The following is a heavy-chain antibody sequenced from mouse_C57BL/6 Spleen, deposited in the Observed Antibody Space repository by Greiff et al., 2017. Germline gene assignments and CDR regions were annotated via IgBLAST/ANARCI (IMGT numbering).Heavy chain of an antibody. J-gene: IGHJ4*01. Sequence: QVQLQQPGAELVMPGASVKLSCKASGYTFTSYWMHWVKQRPGQGLEWIGEIDPSDSYTNYNQKFKGKSTLTVDKSSSTAYMQLSSLTSEDSAVXYCARWGYYGSSYYAMDYWGQGTSVTVSS. CDR1: GYTFTSYW. V-gene: IGHV1-69*01. CDR2: IDPSDSYT. D-gene: IGHD1-1*01. CDR3: ARWGYYGSSYYAMDY.